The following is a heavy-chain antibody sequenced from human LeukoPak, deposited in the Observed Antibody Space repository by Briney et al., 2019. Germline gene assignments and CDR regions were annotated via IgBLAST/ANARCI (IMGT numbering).Heavy chain of an antibody. CDR2: IYYSGNT. D-gene: IGHD4-17*01. J-gene: IGHJ4*02. Sequence: SETLSLTCTVSGGSITSGNYFWGWIRQPPGKGVEWIGTIYYSGNTYYNPSLESRVTISLDTSKNQFSLKLNSVTAADTAVYYCARHVDYGDRLYWGQGTLVTVSS. CDR1: GGSITSGNYF. V-gene: IGHV4-39*01. CDR3: ARHVDYGDRLY.